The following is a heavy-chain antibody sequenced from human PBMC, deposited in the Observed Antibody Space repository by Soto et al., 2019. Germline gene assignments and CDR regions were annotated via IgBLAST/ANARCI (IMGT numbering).Heavy chain of an antibody. CDR3: ARTRMKWSPKAAFDI. J-gene: IGHJ3*02. D-gene: IGHD2-15*01. V-gene: IGHV5-51*01. CDR2: IYPGDSDT. CDR1: ENTFTNYW. Sequence: EVQLVQSGAEMIKSGESLKISCRGSENTFTNYWIGWVRQMPGQGLEWMGVIYPGDSDTRYSPSFQGHVTISADKSISTTYLQWSSLKASDTAMYYCARTRMKWSPKAAFDIWGQGTMVTVSS.